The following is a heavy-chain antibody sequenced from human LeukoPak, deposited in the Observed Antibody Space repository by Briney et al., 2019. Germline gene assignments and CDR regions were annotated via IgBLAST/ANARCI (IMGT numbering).Heavy chain of an antibody. J-gene: IGHJ5*02. CDR2: IYYSGST. CDR1: GGSISSYY. V-gene: IGHV4-59*01. D-gene: IGHD5-18*01. CDR3: ARVPRGGYSYSNWFDP. Sequence: SETLSLTCTVSGGSISSYYWSWIRQPPGKGLEWIGYIYYSGSTNYNPSLKSRVTISVDTSKNQFSLKLSSATAADTAVYYCARVPRGGYSYSNWFDPWGQGTLVTVSS.